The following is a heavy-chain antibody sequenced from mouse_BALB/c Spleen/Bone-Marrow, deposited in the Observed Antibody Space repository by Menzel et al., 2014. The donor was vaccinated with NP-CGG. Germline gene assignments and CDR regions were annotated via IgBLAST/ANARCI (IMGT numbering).Heavy chain of an antibody. CDR2: IYPGSGST. Sequence: LQQSGSELVRPGASVKLSCKASGYTFTSYWMHWVKQRPGQGLEWIGNIYPGSGSTNYDEKFKSKATLTVDTSSSTAYMQLSSLTSEDSAVYYCTSLRPPYWGQGTLVTVSA. CDR1: GYTFTSYW. CDR3: TSLRPPY. V-gene: IGHV1S22*01. D-gene: IGHD1-2*01. J-gene: IGHJ3*01.